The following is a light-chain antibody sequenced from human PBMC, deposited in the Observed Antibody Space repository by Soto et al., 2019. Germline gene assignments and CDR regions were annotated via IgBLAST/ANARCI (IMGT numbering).Light chain of an antibody. CDR1: QSISSSS. CDR2: GAS. CDR3: QQCNDSPLT. V-gene: IGKV3-20*01. Sequence: EIVLTQSPGTLCLSPGERATLSCRASQSISSSSLAWYQQKPGQAPRLLIYGASSRATGIPDRFSGSGSGADFTLTISRLEPEDFVVYYCQQCNDSPLTFGGGTKVDIK. J-gene: IGKJ4*01.